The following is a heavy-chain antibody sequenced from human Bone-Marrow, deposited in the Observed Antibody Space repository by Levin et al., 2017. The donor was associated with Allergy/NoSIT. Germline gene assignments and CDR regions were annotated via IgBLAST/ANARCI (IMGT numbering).Heavy chain of an antibody. D-gene: IGHD5-12*01. Sequence: PGGSLRLSCAASGFTFSDYYMSWIRQAPGKGLEWVSYISSSGSTIYYADSVKGRFTISRDNAKSSLHLQMNSLRAEDTAVYYCARPLRYSGYDHGDWGQGTLVTVSS. CDR3: ARPLRYSGYDHGD. CDR1: GFTFSDYY. V-gene: IGHV3-11*01. CDR2: ISSSGSTI. J-gene: IGHJ4*02.